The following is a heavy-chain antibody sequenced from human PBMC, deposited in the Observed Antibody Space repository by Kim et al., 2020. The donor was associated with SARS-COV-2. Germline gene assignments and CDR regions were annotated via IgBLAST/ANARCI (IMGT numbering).Heavy chain of an antibody. CDR3: VRVYTENAMDV. J-gene: IGHJ6*02. V-gene: IGHV7-4-1*02. Sequence: ASVKVSCKAFGYTLTGFTLSWVRQAPGQGLEWVGWINTYTGDPTYGHGFTRRFVFSMDTSFDTAYLEIINLEADDTAVYYCVRVYTENAMDVWGQGTTVTVSS. CDR2: INTYTGDP. D-gene: IGHD3-16*01. CDR1: GYTLTGFT.